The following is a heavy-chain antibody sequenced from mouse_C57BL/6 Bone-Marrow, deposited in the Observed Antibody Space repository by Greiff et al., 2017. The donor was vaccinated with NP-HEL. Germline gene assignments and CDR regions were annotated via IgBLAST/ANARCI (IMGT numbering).Heavy chain of an antibody. V-gene: IGHV2-5*01. CDR1: GFSLTSYG. CDR3: AKTDGYRRGGFAY. J-gene: IGHJ3*01. Sequence: VKLQESGPGLVQPSQSLSITCTVSGFSLTSYGVHWVRQSPGKGLEWLGVIWRGGSTDYNAAFMSRLSITKDNSKSQVFFKMNSLQADDTAIYYCAKTDGYRRGGFAYWGQGTLVTVSA. D-gene: IGHD2-3*01. CDR2: IWRGGST.